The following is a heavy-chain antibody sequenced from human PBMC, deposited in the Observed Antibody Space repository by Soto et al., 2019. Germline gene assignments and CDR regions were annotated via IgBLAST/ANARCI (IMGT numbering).Heavy chain of an antibody. CDR3: AKALLRGVHAFDI. J-gene: IGHJ3*02. CDR2: ISYDGSNK. Sequence: QVQLVESGGGVVQPGRSLRLSCAASGFTFSSYGMHWVRQAPGKGLEWVAVISYDGSNKYYADSVKGRFTISRDNSKNTLYLQMNSLRAEDTAVYYCAKALLRGVHAFDIWGQGTMVTVSS. V-gene: IGHV3-30*18. CDR1: GFTFSSYG. D-gene: IGHD4-17*01.